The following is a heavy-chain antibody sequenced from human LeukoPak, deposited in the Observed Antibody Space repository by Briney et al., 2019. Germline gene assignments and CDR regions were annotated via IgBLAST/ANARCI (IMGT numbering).Heavy chain of an antibody. CDR2: ISWNSGSI. CDR1: GFTFDDYA. CDR3: AKDIRDDILTGYLDAFDI. Sequence: PGGSLRLSCAASGFTFDDYAMHWVRQAPGKGLEWVSGISWNSGSIGYADSVKGRFTISRDNAKNSLYLQMNSLRAEDTALYYCAKDIRDDILTGYLDAFDIWGQGTMVTVSS. J-gene: IGHJ3*02. D-gene: IGHD3-9*01. V-gene: IGHV3-9*01.